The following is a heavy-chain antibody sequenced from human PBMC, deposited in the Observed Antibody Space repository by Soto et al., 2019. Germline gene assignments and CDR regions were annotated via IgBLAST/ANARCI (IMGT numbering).Heavy chain of an antibody. V-gene: IGHV3-30-3*01. CDR3: ARDASGWYNCYFQH. J-gene: IGHJ1*01. CDR2: ISYAGSNK. D-gene: IGHD6-19*01. Sequence: QVQLVESGGGVVQPGRSLRLSCAASGFTFSSYAMHWVRQAPGKGLEWVAVISYAGSNKYYADSVKGRFTISRDNSKNTLYLQMNSLRAEDTAVYYCARDASGWYNCYFQHWGQGTLLTVSS. CDR1: GFTFSSYA.